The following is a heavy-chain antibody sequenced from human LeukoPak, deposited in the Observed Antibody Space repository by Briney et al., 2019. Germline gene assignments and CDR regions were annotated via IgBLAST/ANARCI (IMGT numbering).Heavy chain of an antibody. CDR1: GGSFSGYY. CDR3: ARGVESPGLTGYYQTLYYFDY. D-gene: IGHD3-9*01. J-gene: IGHJ4*02. V-gene: IGHV4-34*01. CDR2: INHSGST. Sequence: SETLSLTCAVYGGSFSGYYWSWIRRPPGKGLEWIGEINHSGSTNYNPSLKSRVTISVDTSKNQFSLKLSSVTAADTAVYYCARGVESPGLTGYYQTLYYFDYWGQGTLVTVSS.